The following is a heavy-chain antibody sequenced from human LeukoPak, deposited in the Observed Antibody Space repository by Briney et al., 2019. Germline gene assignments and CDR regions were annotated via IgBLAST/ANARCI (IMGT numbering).Heavy chain of an antibody. CDR1: GFTLSRHS. CDR3: ARRAGAYSHPYDY. Sequence: GGSLRLPCAASGFTLSRHSMNWVRQAPGKGLEWVSSISSSSSYIYYADSVKGRFTISRDNAKNSLYLLMNSLRAEDTAVYYCARRAGAYSHPYDYWGQGTLVTVSS. D-gene: IGHD4/OR15-4a*01. CDR2: ISSSSSYI. J-gene: IGHJ4*02. V-gene: IGHV3-21*01.